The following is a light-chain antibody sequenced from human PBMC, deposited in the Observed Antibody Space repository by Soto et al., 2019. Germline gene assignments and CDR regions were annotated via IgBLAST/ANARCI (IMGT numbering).Light chain of an antibody. J-gene: IGLJ2*01. CDR1: SGDIGGYNY. Sequence: QSALTQPASVSGSPGQSITISCTGTSGDIGGYNYVSWYQQHPGKAPKLLISEVTNRPSGVSNRFSGFKSGNTASLTISGLQSEDEADYYCSSYTTASTPVVFGGGTKLTVL. V-gene: IGLV2-14*01. CDR3: SSYTTASTPVV. CDR2: EVT.